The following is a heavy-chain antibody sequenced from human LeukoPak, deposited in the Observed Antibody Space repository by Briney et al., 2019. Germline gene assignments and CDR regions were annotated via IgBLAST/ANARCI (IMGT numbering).Heavy chain of an antibody. V-gene: IGHV1-69*04. Sequence: ASVKVSCKASVGTFSSYAISWVRQSPGQGLEWMGRIIPILGIANYAQKFQGRVTITADKSTSTAYMELSSLRSEDTAVYYCARATYYYDNRGYYYSLGMDVWGQGTTVTVSS. CDR2: IIPILGIA. J-gene: IGHJ6*02. D-gene: IGHD3-22*01. CDR3: ARATYYYDNRGYYYSLGMDV. CDR1: VGTFSSYA.